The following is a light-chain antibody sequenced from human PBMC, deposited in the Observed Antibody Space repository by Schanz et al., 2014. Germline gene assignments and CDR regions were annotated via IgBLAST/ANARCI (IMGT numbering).Light chain of an antibody. CDR3: SSFTSSSTWV. Sequence: QSALAQPASVSGSPGQSITISCTGTNSDIGDYNYVSWYQQHPGKAPKLMIYDVSNRPSGVSNRFSGSKSGNTASLTISGLQAEDEGGYYCSSFTSSSTWVFGGGTKLTVL. V-gene: IGLV2-14*01. CDR2: DVS. J-gene: IGLJ3*02. CDR1: NSDIGDYNY.